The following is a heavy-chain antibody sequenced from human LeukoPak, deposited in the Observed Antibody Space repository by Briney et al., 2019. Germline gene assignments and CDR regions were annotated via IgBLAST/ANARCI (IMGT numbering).Heavy chain of an antibody. J-gene: IGHJ6*02. CDR2: ISSSGSTI. CDR1: GFTFSDYY. D-gene: IGHD3-10*01. CDR3: ARVRGAFGDSPMDV. Sequence: PGGSLRLSCAASGFTFSDYYMSWIRQAPGKGLEWVSYISSSGSTIYYADSVKGRFAISRDNAKNSLYLQMNSLRAEDTAVYYCARVRGAFGDSPMDVWGQGTTVTVSS. V-gene: IGHV3-11*01.